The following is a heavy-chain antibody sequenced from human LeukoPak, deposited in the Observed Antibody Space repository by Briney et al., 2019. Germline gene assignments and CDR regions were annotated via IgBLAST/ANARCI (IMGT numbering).Heavy chain of an antibody. J-gene: IGHJ3*02. CDR3: AKEGAYDILTGRYDAFDI. Sequence: GGSLRLSCAASGFTFSSYAMSWVRQAPGKGLEWVSSISGSGGSTYYADSVKGRFTISRDNSKNTLYLQMNSLRAEDTAVYYCAKEGAYDILTGRYDAFDIWGQGTMVTVSS. D-gene: IGHD3-9*01. V-gene: IGHV3-23*01. CDR2: ISGSGGST. CDR1: GFTFSSYA.